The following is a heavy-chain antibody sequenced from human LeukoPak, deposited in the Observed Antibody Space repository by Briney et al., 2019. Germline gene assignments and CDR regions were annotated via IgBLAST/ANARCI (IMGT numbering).Heavy chain of an antibody. D-gene: IGHD3-22*01. J-gene: IGHJ5*02. CDR1: GGSFSGYY. CDR2: INHSGST. CDR3: ARGLRIVVVITAHRPHNWFDP. Sequence: SETLSLTCAVYGGSFSGYYWSWIRQPPGKGLEWIGEINHSGSTNYNPSLKSRVTISVDTSKNQFSLKLSSVTAADTAVYYCARGLRIVVVITAHRPHNWFDPWGQGTLVTVSS. V-gene: IGHV4-34*01.